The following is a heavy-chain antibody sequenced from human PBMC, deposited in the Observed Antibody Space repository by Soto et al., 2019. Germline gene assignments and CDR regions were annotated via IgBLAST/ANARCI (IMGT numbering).Heavy chain of an antibody. CDR3: ARDRAIVVVPAANRWFDP. CDR2: ISYDGSNK. CDR1: GFTFSSYA. Sequence: LRLSCAASGFTFSSYAMHWVRQAPGKGLEWVAVISYDGSNKYYADSVKGRFTISRDNSKNTLYLQMNSLRAEDTAVYYCARDRAIVVVPAANRWFDPWGQGTLVTVSS. V-gene: IGHV3-30-3*01. J-gene: IGHJ5*02. D-gene: IGHD2-2*01.